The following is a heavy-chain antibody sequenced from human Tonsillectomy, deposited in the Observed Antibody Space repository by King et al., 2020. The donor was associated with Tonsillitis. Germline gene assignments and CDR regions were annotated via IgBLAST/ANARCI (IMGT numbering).Heavy chain of an antibody. CDR3: ARSRGSSWANFDY. V-gene: IGHV5-51*01. CDR2: IYPGDSDT. J-gene: IGHJ4*02. Sequence: QLVQSGAEVKKPGESLKISCKGSGYSFTSYWIGWVRQMPGKGLEWMGIIYPGDSDTRYSPSIQAQVTISADKPISSAYLQWSSLKASDTAMYSCARSRGSSWANFDYRGQGTLFTVSS. CDR1: GYSFTSYW. D-gene: IGHD6-13*01.